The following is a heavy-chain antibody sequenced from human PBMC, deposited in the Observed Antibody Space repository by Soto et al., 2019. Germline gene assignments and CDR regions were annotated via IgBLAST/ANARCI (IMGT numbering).Heavy chain of an antibody. V-gene: IGHV4-39*01. CDR3: ASDYVGVSRCSSPSCYRVHH. CDR1: GGSISSSSYY. Sequence: ETLSLTCTVSGGSISSSSYYWGWIRQPPGKGLEWIGSIYYSGSTNYNPSLKSRVTISVDTSKNQFSLKLSSVTAADTAVYYCASDYVGVSRCSSPSCYRVHHWGQGTLVSDSS. J-gene: IGHJ5*02. D-gene: IGHD2-2*01. CDR2: IYYSGST.